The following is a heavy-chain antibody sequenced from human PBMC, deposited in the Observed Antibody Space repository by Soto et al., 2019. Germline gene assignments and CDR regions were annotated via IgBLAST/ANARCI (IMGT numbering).Heavy chain of an antibody. V-gene: IGHV3-23*01. D-gene: IGHD6-19*01. CDR1: GFTFSTYA. CDR2: ISGSGGST. Sequence: EVQLMESGGGLVQPGGSLRLSCAASGFTFSTYAMSWIRQAPGKGLEWVSGISGSGGSTYYADSVRGRFTISGDNSKNTLYLQMNSLRAEGTAVYFCAKSWYGSGKYGMDVWGQGTTVTVSS. J-gene: IGHJ6*02. CDR3: AKSWYGSGKYGMDV.